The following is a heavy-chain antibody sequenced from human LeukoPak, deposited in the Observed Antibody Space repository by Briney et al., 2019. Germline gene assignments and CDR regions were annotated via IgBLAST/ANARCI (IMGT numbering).Heavy chain of an antibody. CDR1: GFTFSSYA. V-gene: IGHV3-30-3*01. CDR2: ISYDGSNK. Sequence: GGSLRLSCAASGFTFSSYAMHRVRQAPGKGLEWVAVISYDGSNKYYADSVKGRFTISRDNSKNTLYLQMNSLRAEDTAVYYCARDKSRGASSPYFDYWGQGTLVTVSS. CDR3: ARDKSRGASSPYFDY. D-gene: IGHD3-10*01. J-gene: IGHJ4*02.